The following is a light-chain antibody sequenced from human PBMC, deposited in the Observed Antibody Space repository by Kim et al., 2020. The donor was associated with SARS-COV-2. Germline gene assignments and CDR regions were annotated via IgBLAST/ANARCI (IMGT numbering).Light chain of an antibody. V-gene: IGKV3-11*01. CDR3: QQRTTWPLT. CDR1: QSIGTY. CDR2: DAS. Sequence: EIVLTQSPATLSLSPGERATLSCRASQSIGTYLAWHQQKPGQAPRLLIFDASNRVTGIPARFSGSGSGTDFTLTISSLEPEDFAVYYCQQRTTWPLTFGGGTKVDIK. J-gene: IGKJ4*01.